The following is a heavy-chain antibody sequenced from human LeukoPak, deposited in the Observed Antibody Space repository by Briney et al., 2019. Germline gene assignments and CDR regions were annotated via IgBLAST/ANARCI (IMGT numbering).Heavy chain of an antibody. V-gene: IGHV4-30-2*01. Sequence: PSETLSLTCTVSGGSISSGGYYWSWIRQPPGKGLEWIGYIYHSGSTYYNPSLKSRVTISVDTSKNQFSLKLSSVTAADTAVYYCARDEFHDYSNRRWGQGTLVTVSS. CDR1: GGSISSGGYY. CDR2: IYHSGST. J-gene: IGHJ4*02. CDR3: ARDEFHDYSNRR. D-gene: IGHD4-11*01.